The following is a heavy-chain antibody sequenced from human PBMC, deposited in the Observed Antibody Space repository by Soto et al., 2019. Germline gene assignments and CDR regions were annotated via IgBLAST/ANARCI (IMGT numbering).Heavy chain of an antibody. V-gene: IGHV4-59*08. J-gene: IGHJ4*02. D-gene: IGHD5-12*01. CDR3: ARTYSGYYCDY. CDR2: ISDSGST. CDR1: AGSIKSFY. Sequence: SETLSLTCTVSAGSIKSFYWSWIRQPPGKGLEWIGYISDSGSTNYNPSLRSRVTISLDTSRNQFSLKLSSVTAADTAVYYCARTYSGYYCDYWGQGTLVTGSS.